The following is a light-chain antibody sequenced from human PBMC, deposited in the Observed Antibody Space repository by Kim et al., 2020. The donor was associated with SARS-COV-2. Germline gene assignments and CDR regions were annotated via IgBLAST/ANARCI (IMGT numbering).Light chain of an antibody. CDR1: QNINYW. V-gene: IGKV1-5*03. CDR3: QRYNDFSGT. J-gene: IGKJ1*01. CDR2: KAS. Sequence: ASVGDRVTITCRASQNINYWLAWYQHKPGKAPKLLIYKASALESGVPSRFSGSGSGTEFTLTISSLQPDDFATYYCQRYNDFSGTFGQGTKVDIK.